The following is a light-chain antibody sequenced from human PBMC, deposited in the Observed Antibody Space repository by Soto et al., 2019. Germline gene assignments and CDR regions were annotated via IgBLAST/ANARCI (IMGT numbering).Light chain of an antibody. V-gene: IGKV1-5*03. Sequence: DIQMTQSPSTLSASVGDRVTITCRASQSISPWLAWYQQKPGKAPKLLIYQASNLESGVPSRFSGSGSGTEFSLTISSLQPDDFATYYCQQYHSYSTFGQGTKVDIK. CDR2: QAS. CDR3: QQYHSYST. CDR1: QSISPW. J-gene: IGKJ1*01.